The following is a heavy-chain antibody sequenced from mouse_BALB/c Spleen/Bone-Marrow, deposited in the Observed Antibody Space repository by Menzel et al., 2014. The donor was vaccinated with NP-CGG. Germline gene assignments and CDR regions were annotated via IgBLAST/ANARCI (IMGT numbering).Heavy chain of an antibody. CDR2: INPDSSTI. V-gene: IGHV4-1*02. CDR1: GFDFSRYW. Sequence: EVQVVESGGGLVQPGGSLKLSCAASGFDFSRYWMSWVRQAPGKGLEWIGEINPDSSTINYTPSLKDKFIISRDNAKNTLYLQKSKVRSEDTALYYCTRLHYYGYSAYWGQGTLVTVST. CDR3: TRLHYYGYSAY. D-gene: IGHD1-2*01. J-gene: IGHJ3*01.